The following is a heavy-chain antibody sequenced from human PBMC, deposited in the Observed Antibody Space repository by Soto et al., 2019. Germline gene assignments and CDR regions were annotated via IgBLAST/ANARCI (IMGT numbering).Heavy chain of an antibody. CDR3: ARALGGYYGVDV. V-gene: IGHV3-30-3*01. J-gene: IGHJ6*02. CDR1: GFTFSSYS. CDR2: IAYDGNNK. Sequence: QVQLVESGGGVVQPGRSLRLSCAASGFTFSSYSIHWVRQAPGKGLEWVGVIAYDGNNKYYADSVKGRFTISRDNSKNTLFLQMNSLGAVDMAVYYCARALGGYYGVDVWGQGTSVTVSS.